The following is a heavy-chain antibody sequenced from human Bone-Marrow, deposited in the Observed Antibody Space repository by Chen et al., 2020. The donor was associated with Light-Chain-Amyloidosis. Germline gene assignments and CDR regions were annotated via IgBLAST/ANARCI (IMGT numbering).Heavy chain of an antibody. CDR3: ARRRDGYNFDY. CDR1: GYTFPNYW. Sequence: EVQLEQSGPEVKKPGESLKISCKGSGYTFPNYWIGWVRQMPGKGLEWMGVIYPDDSDARYSPSFEGQVTISADKSITTAYLQWRSLKASDTAMYYCARRRDGYNFDYWGKGTLVIVSS. CDR2: IYPDDSDA. V-gene: IGHV5-51*01. D-gene: IGHD5-12*01. J-gene: IGHJ4*02.